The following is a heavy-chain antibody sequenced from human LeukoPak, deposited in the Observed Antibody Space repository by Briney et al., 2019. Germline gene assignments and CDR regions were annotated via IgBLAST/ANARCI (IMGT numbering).Heavy chain of an antibody. V-gene: IGHV4-59*01. CDR3: ARDAAGPDAFDI. CDR2: IYYSGST. CDR1: GGPISSYY. Sequence: SETLSLTCTVSGGPISSYYWSWIRQPPGKGLEWIGYIYYSGSTNYNPSLKSRVTISVDTSKNQFSLKLSSVTAADTAVYYCARDAAGPDAFDIWGQGTMVTVSS. J-gene: IGHJ3*02. D-gene: IGHD6-25*01.